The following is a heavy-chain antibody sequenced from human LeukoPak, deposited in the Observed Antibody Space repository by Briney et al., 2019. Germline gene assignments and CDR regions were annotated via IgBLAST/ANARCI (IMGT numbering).Heavy chain of an antibody. Sequence: GGSLRLSCAASGFTFSSYSMNWVRQAPGKGLEWVSSISSSSSYIYYADSVQGRFTISRDNAKNSLYLQMNSLRAEDTAVYYCARSIAAIGFDPWGQGTLVTVSS. CDR3: ARSIAAIGFDP. CDR2: ISSSSSYI. D-gene: IGHD6-25*01. CDR1: GFTFSSYS. V-gene: IGHV3-21*01. J-gene: IGHJ5*02.